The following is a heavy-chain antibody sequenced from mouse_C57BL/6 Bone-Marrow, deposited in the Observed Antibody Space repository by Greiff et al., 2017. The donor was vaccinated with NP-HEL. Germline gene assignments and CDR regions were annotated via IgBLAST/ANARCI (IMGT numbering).Heavy chain of an antibody. V-gene: IGHV5-4*03. J-gene: IGHJ3*01. Sequence: EVKLVESGGGLVKPGGSLKLSCAASGFTFSSYAMSWVRQTPEKRLEWVATISDGGSYTYYPDNVKGRFTISRDNAKNNLYLQMSHLKSEDTAMYYCARSDGYYLWFAYWGQGTLVTVSA. CDR3: ARSDGYYLWFAY. D-gene: IGHD2-3*01. CDR1: GFTFSSYA. CDR2: ISDGGSYT.